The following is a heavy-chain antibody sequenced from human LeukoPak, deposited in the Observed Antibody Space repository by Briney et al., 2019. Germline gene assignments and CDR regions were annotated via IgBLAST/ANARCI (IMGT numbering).Heavy chain of an antibody. CDR3: ATTAATRKAVY. CDR1: GFSLNSYW. CDR2: IKQDGSEK. Sequence: GGSLRLSCAASGFSLNSYWMSWVRQAPGKGLEWVANIKQDGSEKYYLDSVKGRFTISRDSSKNTLYLQMNSLRAEDTAVYYCATTAATRKAVYWGQGTLVTVSS. D-gene: IGHD6-25*01. V-gene: IGHV3-7*05. J-gene: IGHJ4*02.